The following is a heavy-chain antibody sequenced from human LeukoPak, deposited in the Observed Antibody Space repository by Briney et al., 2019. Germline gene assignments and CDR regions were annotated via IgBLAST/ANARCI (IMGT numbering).Heavy chain of an antibody. J-gene: IGHJ5*02. CDR2: INAGNGNT. Sequence: ASVKVSCKASGYTFTSYAMHWVRQAPGQRLEWMGWINAGNGNTKYSQKFQGRVTITRDTSASTAYMELSSLRSEDTAAYYCARGGGVTTFWSEYNWFDPWGQGTLVTVSS. CDR3: ARGGGVTTFWSEYNWFDP. CDR1: GYTFTSYA. D-gene: IGHD4-17*01. V-gene: IGHV1-3*01.